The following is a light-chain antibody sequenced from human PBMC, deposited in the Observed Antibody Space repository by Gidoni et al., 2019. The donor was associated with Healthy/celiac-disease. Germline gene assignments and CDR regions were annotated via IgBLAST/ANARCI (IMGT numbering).Light chain of an antibody. V-gene: IGKV1-39*01. Sequence: DVQMTQSPSSLSATVGDRVTITCRASQSLVRFLNWYQQIPGKAPKLMIYAASTLQSGVPSRFSGSGSGKQFTLTITSLHPEDSATYFCQQSQGTPWTFGQGTKVEIK. J-gene: IGKJ1*01. CDR3: QQSQGTPWT. CDR2: AAS. CDR1: QSLVRF.